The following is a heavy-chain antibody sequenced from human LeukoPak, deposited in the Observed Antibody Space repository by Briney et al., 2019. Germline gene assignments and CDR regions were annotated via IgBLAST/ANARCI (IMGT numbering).Heavy chain of an antibody. D-gene: IGHD3-10*01. CDR2: INPHGGGT. CDR1: GYTFTGYY. V-gene: IGHV1-2*02. Sequence: ASVKVSCKASGYTFTGYYMHWVRQAPGQGLEWMGWINPHGGGTNYAQKFQGRVTMTRDTSISTAYMELSSLRSDDTAMYYCAKRFERTYYFDYWGQGTLVTVSS. CDR3: AKRFERTYYFDY. J-gene: IGHJ4*02.